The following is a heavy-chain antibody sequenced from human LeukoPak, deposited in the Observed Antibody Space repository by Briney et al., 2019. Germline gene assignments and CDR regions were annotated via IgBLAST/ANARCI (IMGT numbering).Heavy chain of an antibody. D-gene: IGHD3-16*01. Sequence: GGSLRLSCAASGFTFSSYAMHWVRQAPGKGLEWVAVITYDGSSKYYADSVKGRFTISRDNSKNTLYLQMNSLRAEDTAVYYCARDSGAVGIKYYYYMDVWGKGTTVTVSS. CDR1: GFTFSSYA. CDR2: ITYDGSSK. CDR3: ARDSGAVGIKYYYYMDV. J-gene: IGHJ6*03. V-gene: IGHV3-30*04.